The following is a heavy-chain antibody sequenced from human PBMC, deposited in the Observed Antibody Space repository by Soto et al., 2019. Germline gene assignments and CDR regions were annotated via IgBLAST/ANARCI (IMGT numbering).Heavy chain of an antibody. CDR1: GFTFSSYA. Sequence: HPGGSLRLSCAASGFTFSSYAMHWVRQAPGKGLEWVAVISYDGSNKYYADSVKGRFTISRDNSKNTLYLQMNSLRAEDTAVYYCARDLNDFWSGYYHYYYYGMDVWGQGTTVTVSS. V-gene: IGHV3-30-3*01. D-gene: IGHD3-3*01. J-gene: IGHJ6*02. CDR3: ARDLNDFWSGYYHYYYYGMDV. CDR2: ISYDGSNK.